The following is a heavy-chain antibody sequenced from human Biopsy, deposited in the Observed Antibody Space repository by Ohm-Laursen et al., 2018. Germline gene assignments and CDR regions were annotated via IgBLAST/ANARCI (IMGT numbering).Heavy chain of an antibody. CDR3: ARVEGEQLINSGMDV. V-gene: IGHV4-31*03. Sequence: TLSLTCIVSGGAISTDGYYWSWIRQHPGKGLEWIAYIYHSGITFSNPSLGSRITISVNTSADRFSLNLTSVTAADTAVYYCARVEGEQLINSGMDVWGQGTTVTVSS. D-gene: IGHD1-1*01. J-gene: IGHJ6*02. CDR1: GGAISTDGYY. CDR2: IYHSGIT.